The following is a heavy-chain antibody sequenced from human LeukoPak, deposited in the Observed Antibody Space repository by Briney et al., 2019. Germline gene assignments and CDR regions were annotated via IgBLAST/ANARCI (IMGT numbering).Heavy chain of an antibody. V-gene: IGHV4-34*01. CDR3: ARQEYDFWSGYLWFDP. J-gene: IGHJ5*02. CDR1: GGSFSGYY. Sequence: SETLSLTCAVYGGSFSGYYWSWIRQPPGKGLDWIGEINHSGSTNYNPSLESRVTISVDTSKNQFSLKLSSVTAADTAVYYCARQEYDFWSGYLWFDPWGQGTLVTVSS. D-gene: IGHD3-3*01. CDR2: INHSGST.